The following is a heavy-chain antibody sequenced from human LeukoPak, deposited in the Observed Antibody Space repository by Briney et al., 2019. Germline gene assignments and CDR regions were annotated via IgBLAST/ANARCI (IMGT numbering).Heavy chain of an antibody. CDR2: ISGSGDST. D-gene: IGHD3-9*01. V-gene: IGHV3-23*01. CDR3: AKDMAVRYFDWLPNLTPWDY. J-gene: IGHJ4*02. CDR1: GFTFRSYD. Sequence: GGSLRLSCAASGFTFRSYDMHWVRQATGKGLEWVSGISGSGDSTYYADSVKGRFTISRDNSKNTLYLQMNSLRAEDTAVYYCAKDMAVRYFDWLPNLTPWDYWGQGTLVTVSS.